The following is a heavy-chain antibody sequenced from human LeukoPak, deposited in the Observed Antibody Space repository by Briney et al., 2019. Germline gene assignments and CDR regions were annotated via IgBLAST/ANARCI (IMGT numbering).Heavy chain of an antibody. J-gene: IGHJ4*02. CDR2: INSDGSST. CDR1: GFTFSSYW. CDR3: ARGEWELAGGYYFDY. Sequence: GGSLRLSCAASGFTFSSYWMHWVRQAPGKGLVWVSRINSDGSSTSYADSVKGRFTISRDNAKNSLYLQMNSLRAEDTAVYYCARGEWELAGGYYFDYWGQGTLVTVSS. D-gene: IGHD1-26*01. V-gene: IGHV3-74*01.